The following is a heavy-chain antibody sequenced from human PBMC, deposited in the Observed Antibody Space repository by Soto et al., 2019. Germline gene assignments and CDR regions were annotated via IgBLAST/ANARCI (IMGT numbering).Heavy chain of an antibody. J-gene: IGHJ5*02. Sequence: SETLSLTCAVSGGSISSGGYSWSWIRQPPGKGLEWIGYIYHSGSTYYNPSLKSRVTISVDRSKNQFSLKLSSVTAADTAVYYCARVGRYYGSGSYYNWFDPWGQGTLVTVSS. CDR2: IYHSGST. CDR1: GGSISSGGYS. D-gene: IGHD3-10*01. V-gene: IGHV4-30-2*01. CDR3: ARVGRYYGSGSYYNWFDP.